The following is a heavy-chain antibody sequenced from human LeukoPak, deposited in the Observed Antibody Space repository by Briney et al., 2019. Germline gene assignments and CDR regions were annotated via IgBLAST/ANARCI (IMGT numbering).Heavy chain of an antibody. J-gene: IGHJ3*02. D-gene: IGHD3-22*01. CDR3: ARVKYYYDSPSAFDI. Sequence: ASVKVSCKASGYTSTGYYMHWVRQAPGQGLEWMGWINPNSGGTNYAQKFQGRVTMTRDTSISTAYMELSRLRSDDTAVYYCARVKYYYDSPSAFDIWGQGTMVTVSS. CDR2: INPNSGGT. V-gene: IGHV1-2*02. CDR1: GYTSTGYY.